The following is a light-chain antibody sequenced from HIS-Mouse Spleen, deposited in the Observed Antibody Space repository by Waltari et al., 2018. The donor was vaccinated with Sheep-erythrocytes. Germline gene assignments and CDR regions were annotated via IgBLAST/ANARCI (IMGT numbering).Light chain of an antibody. CDR2: GAS. CDR1: QSVSSSY. CDR3: QQYGSSPT. Sequence: EIVLTQSPVPLSLSPGERATLSCRASQSVSSSYLAWYQQKPGQAPRLLIYGASSRATGIPDRFSGSGSGTDFTLTISRLEPEDFAVYYCQQYGSSPTFGQGTKLEIK. V-gene: IGKV3-20*01. J-gene: IGKJ2*01.